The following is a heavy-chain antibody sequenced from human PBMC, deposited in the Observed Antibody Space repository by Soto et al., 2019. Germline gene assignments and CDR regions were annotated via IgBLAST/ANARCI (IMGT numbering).Heavy chain of an antibody. CDR1: GGSFSGYY. J-gene: IGHJ4*02. CDR2: INHSGST. D-gene: IGHD3-22*01. V-gene: IGHV4-34*01. CDR3: AREYDSSGYYHDY. Sequence: SETLSLTCAVYGGSFSGYYWSWIRQPPGKGLEWIGEINHSGSTNYNPSLKSRVTISVDTSKNQFSLKLSSVTAADTAVYYCAREYDSSGYYHDYWGQGTLVTVSS.